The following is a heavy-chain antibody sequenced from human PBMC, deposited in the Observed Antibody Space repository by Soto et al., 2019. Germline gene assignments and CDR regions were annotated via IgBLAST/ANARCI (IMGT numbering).Heavy chain of an antibody. CDR2: ISGSGGST. V-gene: IGHV3-23*01. CDR3: AKRGYYDFWSSYGMDV. J-gene: IGHJ6*02. CDR1: GFTFSSYA. D-gene: IGHD3-3*01. Sequence: PGGSLRLSCVASGFTFSSYATSWVRQAPGKGLEWVSAISGSGGSTYYADSVKGRFTISRDNSKNTLYLQMNSLRAEDTAVYYCAKRGYYDFWSSYGMDVWGQGTTVTVSS.